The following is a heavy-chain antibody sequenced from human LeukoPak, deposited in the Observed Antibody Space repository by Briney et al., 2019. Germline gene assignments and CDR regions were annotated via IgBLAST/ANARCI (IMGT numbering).Heavy chain of an antibody. D-gene: IGHD2-15*01. CDR2: VHYAGST. CDR3: ARQAVIIPTATEGSWFDP. CDR1: GATIKSYY. J-gene: IGHJ5*02. V-gene: IGHV4-59*08. Sequence: PSETLSLTCTVSGATIKSYYWSWIRQSPGKGLEWIANVHYAGSTNYNPSLKSRVAISVDLSKNHFSLRLSSVTAADTAVYYCARQAVIIPTATEGSWFDPWGQGTLVAVSS.